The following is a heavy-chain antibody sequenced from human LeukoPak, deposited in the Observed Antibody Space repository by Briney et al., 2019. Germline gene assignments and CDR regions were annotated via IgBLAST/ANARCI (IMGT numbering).Heavy chain of an antibody. CDR2: IKQDGSEK. V-gene: IGHV3-7*01. J-gene: IGHJ6*03. Sequence: GGSLRLSCAASGFTFSSYGISWVRQAPGKGLEWVANIKQDGSEKYYVDSVKGRFTISRDNAKNSLYLQMNSLRAEDTAVYYCARGRGVRGATSFYYYYMDVWGKGTTVTISS. CDR1: GFTFSSYG. D-gene: IGHD3-10*01. CDR3: ARGRGVRGATSFYYYYMDV.